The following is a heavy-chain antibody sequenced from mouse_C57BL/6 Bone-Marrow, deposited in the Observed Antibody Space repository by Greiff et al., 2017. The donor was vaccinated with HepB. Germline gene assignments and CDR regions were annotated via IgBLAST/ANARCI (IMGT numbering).Heavy chain of an antibody. V-gene: IGHV1-26*01. CDR3: ARKENYDYDRVFV. J-gene: IGHJ1*03. CDR1: GYTFTDYY. Sequence: EVQLQQSGPELVKPGASVKISCKASGYTFTDYYMNWVKQSHGKSLEWIGDINPNNGGTSYNQKFKGKATLTVDKSSSTAYMELRSLTSEDSAVYYCARKENYDYDRVFVWGTGTTVTVSS. D-gene: IGHD2-4*01. CDR2: INPNNGGT.